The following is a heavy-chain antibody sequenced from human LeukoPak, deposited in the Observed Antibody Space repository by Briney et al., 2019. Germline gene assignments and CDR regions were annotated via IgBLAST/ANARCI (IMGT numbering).Heavy chain of an antibody. Sequence: PSETLSLTCTVSGGSISSGSYYWSWIRQPAGKGLEWIGRIDTSGSTNYNPSLKSRVTISVDTSKNQFSLKLSSVTAADTAVYYCASQVYGSGSYRFDYWGQGTLVTVSS. J-gene: IGHJ4*02. D-gene: IGHD3-10*01. V-gene: IGHV4-61*02. CDR1: GGSISSGSYY. CDR2: IDTSGST. CDR3: ASQVYGSGSYRFDY.